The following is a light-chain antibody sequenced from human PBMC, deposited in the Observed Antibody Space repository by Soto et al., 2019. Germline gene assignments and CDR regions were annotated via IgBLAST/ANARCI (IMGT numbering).Light chain of an antibody. CDR1: SSDVGSHNR. J-gene: IGLJ1*01. V-gene: IGLV2-18*02. CDR3: SSYTSSSTHV. Sequence: QSALTQPPSVSGSPGQSVTISCTGSSSDVGSHNRVSWYQQPPGTAPKLMIYDVSNRPSGVPDRFSGSKSGNTASLTISGLQAEDEADYYCSSYTSSSTHVFGTGTKLTVL. CDR2: DVS.